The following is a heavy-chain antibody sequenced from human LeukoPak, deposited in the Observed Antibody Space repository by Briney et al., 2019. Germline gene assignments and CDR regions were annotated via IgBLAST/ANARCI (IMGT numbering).Heavy chain of an antibody. J-gene: IGHJ4*02. D-gene: IGHD5-24*01. CDR2: IKHDGSEK. CDR1: GFIFTNYF. Sequence: GGSLRLSCAASGFIFTNYFMSWVRQAPGKGLEWVASIKHDGSEKYYVDSVRGRFTISRDNTMNSLYLQMSSLRAEDTAVYYCARERDEGFDYWGQGTLVTVSS. V-gene: IGHV3-7*01. CDR3: ARERDEGFDY.